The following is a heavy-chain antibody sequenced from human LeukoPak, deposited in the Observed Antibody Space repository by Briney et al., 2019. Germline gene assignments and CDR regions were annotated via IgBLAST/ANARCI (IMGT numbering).Heavy chain of an antibody. CDR1: GFPFSSYA. D-gene: IGHD6-13*01. V-gene: IGHV3-30*04. Sequence: GGSLRLSRTASGFPFSSYAMHWVRQAPGKGLEWVAVIASDGRDKYHADSVKGRFTISRDNSKNTLYLQMNSLRAEDTAVYHCAKDGDIGAAGYYFDYWGQGTLVTVSS. J-gene: IGHJ4*02. CDR3: AKDGDIGAAGYYFDY. CDR2: IASDGRDK.